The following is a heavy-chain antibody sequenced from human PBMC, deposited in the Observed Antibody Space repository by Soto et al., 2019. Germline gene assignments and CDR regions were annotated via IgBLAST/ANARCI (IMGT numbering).Heavy chain of an antibody. CDR3: AREYYDFWSGHQTVYYFDY. Sequence: KPSETLSLTCTVSGGSISSSNWWSWVRQPPGKGLEWIGEIYHSGSTNYNPSLKSRVTISVDTSKNQFSLKLSSVTAADTAVYYCAREYYDFWSGHQTVYYFDYWGQGTLVTVS. J-gene: IGHJ4*02. D-gene: IGHD3-3*01. CDR2: IYHSGST. V-gene: IGHV4-4*02. CDR1: GGSISSSNW.